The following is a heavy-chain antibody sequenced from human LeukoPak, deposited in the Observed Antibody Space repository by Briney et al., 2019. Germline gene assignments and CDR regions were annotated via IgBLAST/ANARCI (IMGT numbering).Heavy chain of an antibody. J-gene: IGHJ5*02. D-gene: IGHD2-21*02. CDR2: IWYDGSNK. V-gene: IGHV3-33*01. CDR1: GFTFSSYG. Sequence: GRSLLLSCAASGFTFSSYGMHWVRPPPGKGLEWVAVIWYDGSNKYYADSVKGRFTISRDNSKNTLYLQMNSLRAEDTAVYYCARDESDEGWFDPWGQGTLVTVSS. CDR3: ARDESDEGWFDP.